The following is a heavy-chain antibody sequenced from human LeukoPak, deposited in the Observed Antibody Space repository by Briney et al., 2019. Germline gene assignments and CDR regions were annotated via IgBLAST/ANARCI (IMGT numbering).Heavy chain of an antibody. J-gene: IGHJ4*02. CDR1: GGSFSGYY. V-gene: IGHV4-34*01. CDR3: ARRTSSGGYFDY. CDR2: INHSGST. Sequence: SETLSLTCAVYGGSFSGYYWSWIRQPPGKGLEWIGEINHSGSTNYNPSLKSRVTISVDTSKNQFSLRLTSVTAADTAAYYCARRTSSGGYFDYWGQGTLVTVSS. D-gene: IGHD2-2*01.